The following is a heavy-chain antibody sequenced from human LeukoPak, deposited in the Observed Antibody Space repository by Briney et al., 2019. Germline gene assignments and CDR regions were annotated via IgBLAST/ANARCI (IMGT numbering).Heavy chain of an antibody. CDR2: TYVRSKWYN. CDR3: ARDSGYCSAGSCYSFDY. J-gene: IGHJ4*02. Sequence: SQTLSLTCAISGDSVSSKSAAWNWIRQSPSRGLEWLGRTYVRSKWYNEYAVSVKSRITINPDTSKNQFSLQLNSVTPEDTAVYFCARDSGYCSAGSCYSFDYWGQGTLVTVSS. V-gene: IGHV6-1*01. CDR1: GDSVSSKSAA. D-gene: IGHD2-15*01.